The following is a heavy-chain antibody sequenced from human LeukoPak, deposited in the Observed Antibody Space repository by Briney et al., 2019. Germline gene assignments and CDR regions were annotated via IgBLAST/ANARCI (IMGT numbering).Heavy chain of an antibody. CDR3: ARASQGLWFRYWFDP. J-gene: IGHJ5*02. Sequence: PSETLSLTCAVYGGSFSGYYWSWIRQPPGKGLEWIGEINHSGSTNYNPSLKSRGTISVDTSKNQFSLKLSSVTAADTAVYYWARASQGLWFRYWFDPWGRGTLVTVSS. V-gene: IGHV4-34*01. CDR2: INHSGST. D-gene: IGHD3-10*01. CDR1: GGSFSGYY.